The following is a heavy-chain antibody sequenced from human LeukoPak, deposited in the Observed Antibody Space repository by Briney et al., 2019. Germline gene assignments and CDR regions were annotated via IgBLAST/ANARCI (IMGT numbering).Heavy chain of an antibody. CDR2: MNPNSGNT. Sequence: GASVKVSCKASGYTFTSYDINWVRQATGQGLEWMGWMNPNSGNTGYAQKFQGRVTMTRNTSISTAYMELSSLRSEDTAVYYCARYSSGHFPLAYWGQGTLVTVSS. CDR1: GYTFTSYD. J-gene: IGHJ4*02. CDR3: ARYSSGHFPLAY. D-gene: IGHD6-19*01. V-gene: IGHV1-8*01.